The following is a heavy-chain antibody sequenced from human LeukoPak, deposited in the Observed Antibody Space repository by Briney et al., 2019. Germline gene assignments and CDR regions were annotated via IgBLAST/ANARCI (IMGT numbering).Heavy chain of an antibody. Sequence: GGSLTLSCAVSGFSVNNYWMTWYRQAPGKGLECVAHIKGDASEKYYLDSVKGRFTISRDNAKNSLYLQMNSLRAEDTAVYYCARQAGVTWGQGTLVTVSS. J-gene: IGHJ5*02. CDR3: ARQAGVT. CDR2: IKGDASEK. V-gene: IGHV3-7*01. CDR1: GFSVNNYW. D-gene: IGHD6-19*01.